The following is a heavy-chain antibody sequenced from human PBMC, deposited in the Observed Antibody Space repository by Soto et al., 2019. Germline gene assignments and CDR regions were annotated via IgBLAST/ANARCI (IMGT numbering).Heavy chain of an antibody. Sequence: SETLSLTCAVSGGSISTSNWWSWVRQPPGKGLEWIAEIYHRGSTNYNPSLKSRVTISVDTSKNQFSLKLSSVTAADTAVYYCARGRGLERKTYNWFDPWGQGTLVTVSS. D-gene: IGHD3-10*01. CDR2: IYHRGST. V-gene: IGHV4-4*02. CDR3: ARGRGLERKTYNWFDP. CDR1: GGSISTSNW. J-gene: IGHJ5*02.